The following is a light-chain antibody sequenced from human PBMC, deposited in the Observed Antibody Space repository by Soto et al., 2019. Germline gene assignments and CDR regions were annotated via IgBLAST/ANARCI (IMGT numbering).Light chain of an antibody. CDR1: QSVSSN. V-gene: IGKV3-15*01. CDR2: GAS. Sequence: EIVLAQSPGTLSLSPGERATLSCRASQSVSSNLAWYQQIPGQPPRLLIYGASTRATGIPARFSGSGSGTEFTLTISSLQSEDFAVYYCQQYNNWPRTFGQGTKVDIK. CDR3: QQYNNWPRT. J-gene: IGKJ1*01.